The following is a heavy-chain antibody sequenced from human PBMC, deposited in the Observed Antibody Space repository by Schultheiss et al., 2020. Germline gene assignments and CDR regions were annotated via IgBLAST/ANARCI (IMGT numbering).Heavy chain of an antibody. CDR3: ATEDY. J-gene: IGHJ4*02. V-gene: IGHV3-9*01. Sequence: SLRLSCAASGFSFDDYAMHWVRQAPGKGLEWVSGISWNSGSIGYADSVKGRFTISRDNAKNSLYLQMNSLRAEDTAVYYCATEDYWGQGTLVTVSS. CDR2: ISWNSGSI. CDR1: GFSFDDYA.